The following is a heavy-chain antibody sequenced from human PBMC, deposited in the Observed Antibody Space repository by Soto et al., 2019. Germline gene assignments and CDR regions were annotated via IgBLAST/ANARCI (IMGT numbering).Heavy chain of an antibody. CDR3: ARSPYSLEGDAQHYYYGMDL. D-gene: IGHD2-15*01. Sequence: ASVKVSCKPSGFTFSGFYLHWVRQAPGQGLEWMGWIKPNTDDTGYAQKFQGRVTLTWDTSSSAGYMDLSRLRSDETAVYYCARSPYSLEGDAQHYYYGMDLWGLGTTVTVSS. J-gene: IGHJ6*02. CDR2: IKPNTDDT. V-gene: IGHV1-2*02. CDR1: GFTFSGFY.